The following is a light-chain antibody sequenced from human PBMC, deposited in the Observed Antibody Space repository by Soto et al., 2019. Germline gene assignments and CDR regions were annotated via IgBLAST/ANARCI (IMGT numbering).Light chain of an antibody. J-gene: IGKJ4*01. CDR2: DAS. Sequence: EIVLTQSPATLSLSPGERATPSCRASQSVSSYLAWYQQKPGQAPRLLIYDASNRATGIPARFSGSGSGTDFTLPISSLEPEDFAVYYCQQRSNWPTFGGGTKVEIK. V-gene: IGKV3-11*01. CDR3: QQRSNWPT. CDR1: QSVSSY.